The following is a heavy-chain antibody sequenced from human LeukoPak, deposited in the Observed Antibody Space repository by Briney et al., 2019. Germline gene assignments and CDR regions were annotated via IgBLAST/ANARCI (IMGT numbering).Heavy chain of an antibody. Sequence: PGESLKISCKGSGYSFPTSWMGWVRQMPGKGLEWMGIIYPGDSDTRYSPSFQGQVTISVDTSINTVYLQWSSLRASDTGMYYCSRVYEDCTSTTCYHGWFDPWGQGTLVTVSS. CDR3: SRVYEDCTSTTCYHGWFDP. CDR1: GYSFPTSW. V-gene: IGHV5-51*01. J-gene: IGHJ5*02. CDR2: IYPGDSDT. D-gene: IGHD2/OR15-2a*01.